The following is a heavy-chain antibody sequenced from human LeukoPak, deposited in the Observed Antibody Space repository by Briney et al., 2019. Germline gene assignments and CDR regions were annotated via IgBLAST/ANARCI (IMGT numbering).Heavy chain of an antibody. V-gene: IGHV1-2*02. D-gene: IGHD6-19*01. CDR3: ARASGRHDYGMDV. Sequence: ATVKVSCKASGYTFSGYYMHWVRQAPGQGLEWMGWINPNSGVTYYAQNFQGRATMARDTSISTAYMELSRLTSDDTAVFYCARASGRHDYGMDVWGQGTTVTVSS. J-gene: IGHJ6*02. CDR1: GYTFSGYY. CDR2: INPNSGVT.